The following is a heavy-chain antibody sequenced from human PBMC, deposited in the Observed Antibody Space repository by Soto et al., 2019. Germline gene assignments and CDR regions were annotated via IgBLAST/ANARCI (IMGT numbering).Heavy chain of an antibody. Sequence: EVQLLESGGGLVQPGGSLRLSCAASGFTFSSYGMSWVRQAPGKGLEWVSSITGSAGSTYYADSVKGRFTISRDNSKNTLYLQMNRLRAEDTAVYYCAKDRNRWLRFDLGYWGQGTLVTVSS. CDR1: GFTFSSYG. V-gene: IGHV3-23*01. J-gene: IGHJ4*02. D-gene: IGHD5-12*01. CDR3: AKDRNRWLRFDLGY. CDR2: ITGSAGST.